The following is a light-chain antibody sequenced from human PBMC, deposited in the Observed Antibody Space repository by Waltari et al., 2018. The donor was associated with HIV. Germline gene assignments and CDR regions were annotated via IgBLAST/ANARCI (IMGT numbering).Light chain of an antibody. CDR2: VAS. J-gene: IGKJ2*01. V-gene: IGKV3-15*01. CDR3: QQYNNWYT. Sequence: EIVMTQSPATLSVSPGERATLSCRARQSVSSNLAWYQPKPGQAPRLLIYVASTRATGIPARFSGSGSGTEFTLTISSLQSEDFAVYYCQQYNNWYTFGQGTKLEIK. CDR1: QSVSSN.